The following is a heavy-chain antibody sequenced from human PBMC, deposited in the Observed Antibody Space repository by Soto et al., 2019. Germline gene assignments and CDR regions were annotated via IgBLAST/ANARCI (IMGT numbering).Heavy chain of an antibody. V-gene: IGHV1-18*04. CDR2: ISAYNGNT. CDR1: CYTFTSYG. CDR3: ARSKSSVRSLPNTVNNWFDP. D-gene: IGHD6-6*01. Sequence: ASVKVSCKASCYTFTSYGISWVRQAPGQGLEWMGWISAYNGNTNYAQKLQGRVTMTTDTSTSTAYMELRSLRSDDTAVYYCARSKSSVRSLPNTVNNWFDPWGQRTLVTVSS. J-gene: IGHJ5*02.